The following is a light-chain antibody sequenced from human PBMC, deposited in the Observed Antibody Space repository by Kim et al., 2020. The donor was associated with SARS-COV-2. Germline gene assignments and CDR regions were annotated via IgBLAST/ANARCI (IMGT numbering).Light chain of an antibody. J-gene: IGKJ4*01. CDR2: RAS. CDR3: QQYNHWSLT. CDR1: ESVGRS. Sequence: EVVLTQSPASLPVSPGETATLSCRASESVGRSLAWYQLKPGQAPRLLIYRASSRVTGVPARFSGSGSETEFTLTVSSLQSEDFAIYFCQQYNHWSLTFGGGTKVDIK. V-gene: IGKV3-15*01.